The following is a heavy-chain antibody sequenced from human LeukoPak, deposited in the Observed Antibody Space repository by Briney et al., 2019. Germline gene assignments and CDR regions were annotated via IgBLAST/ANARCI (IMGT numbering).Heavy chain of an antibody. CDR3: ARDPSASWQWFDY. Sequence: ASVKVSCKASGYTFTTFYIHWVRQAPGQGLEWAGVINPNGGGASYAQRFQGRVTMTRDKSTSTVYMDLSSLRSEDTAVYYCARDPSASWQWFDYWGQGTLVTVSS. J-gene: IGHJ4*02. CDR1: GYTFTTFY. CDR2: INPNGGGA. D-gene: IGHD1-26*01. V-gene: IGHV1-46*01.